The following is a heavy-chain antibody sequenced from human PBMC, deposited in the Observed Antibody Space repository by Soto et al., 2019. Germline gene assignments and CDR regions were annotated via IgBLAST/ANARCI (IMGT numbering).Heavy chain of an antibody. V-gene: IGHV4-39*01. CDR3: ARQIAAGATDAFDI. J-gene: IGHJ3*02. CDR2: IFYSGTT. CDR1: GGSISSANYY. D-gene: IGHD6-13*01. Sequence: SETLSLTCTVSGGSISSANYYWGWIRQPPGKGLEWIGNIFYSGTTYYNPSLKSRVTISVDTSKNQFSLRLSSLTAADTAVYHCARQIAAGATDAFDIWGQGTMVTVSS.